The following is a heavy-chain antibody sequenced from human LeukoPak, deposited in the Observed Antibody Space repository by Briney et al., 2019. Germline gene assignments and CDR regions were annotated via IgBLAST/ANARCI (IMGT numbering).Heavy chain of an antibody. Sequence: SVHVSCKASVGTFSSYAISWVRPAPGQGREWMGGIIPILGTANYTQKFQGRVTNTEDESRSTAYMDVGSCRQEEQAGHYCARVSRYSGYDLGNYGFDDWGQGTLVTVSS. CDR1: VGTFSSYA. J-gene: IGHJ4*02. CDR3: ARVSRYSGYDLGNYGFDD. V-gene: IGHV1-69*13. D-gene: IGHD5-12*01. CDR2: IIPILGTA.